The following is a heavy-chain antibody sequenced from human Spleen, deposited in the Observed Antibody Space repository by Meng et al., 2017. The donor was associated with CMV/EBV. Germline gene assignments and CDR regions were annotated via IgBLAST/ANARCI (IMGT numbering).Heavy chain of an antibody. CDR2: TYHSGST. CDR3: ARVHRYCTTTTCANDAFDT. Sequence: SETLSLTCTVSGGSIISDNYYWGWTRQPPGKGLEWIGSTYHSGSTYYRPSLESRVTISVDTSKNQFSLSLTSVTAADTAVYYCARVHRYCTTTTCANDAFDTWGQGTLVTVSS. J-gene: IGHJ3*02. V-gene: IGHV4-39*07. D-gene: IGHD2-8*01. CDR1: GGSIISDNYY.